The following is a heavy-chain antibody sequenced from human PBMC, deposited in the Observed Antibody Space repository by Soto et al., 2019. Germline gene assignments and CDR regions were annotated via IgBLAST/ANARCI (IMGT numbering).Heavy chain of an antibody. V-gene: IGHV1-18*01. CDR2: VSTQYGTT. CDR1: VYTFSNYG. Sequence: AGVTVTCKSCVYTFSNYGSNEVRPAPGKGLEGMGWVSTQYGTTYYARRVQDRVNMAAGTFTITAYMELSSLRSGDTGVYYCARDVCLDCSGTNWYKYSATDFWGQGTMVTVSS. J-gene: IGHJ4*03. D-gene: IGHD2-2*02. CDR3: ARDVCLDCSGTNWYKYSATDF.